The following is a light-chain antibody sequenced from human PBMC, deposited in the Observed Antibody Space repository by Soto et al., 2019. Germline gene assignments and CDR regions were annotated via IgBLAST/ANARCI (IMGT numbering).Light chain of an antibody. Sequence: QSFLTQPASVSGSPGQSITISCTGTSSDVGGNKYVSWYQQYPGKVPKLLINKVTNQPSGVSYRFSGSKSGNTASLTISALLAEDEADYFCASSTSDSLYVFGTGTKVTVL. J-gene: IGLJ1*01. CDR1: SSDVGGNKY. CDR3: ASSTSDSLYV. CDR2: KVT. V-gene: IGLV2-14*01.